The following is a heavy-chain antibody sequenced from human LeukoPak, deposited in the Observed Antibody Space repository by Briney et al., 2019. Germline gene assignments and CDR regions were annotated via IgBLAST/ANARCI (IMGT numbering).Heavy chain of an antibody. CDR2: ISGSGDST. CDR1: GFTFSTFA. Sequence: GGSLRLSCAASGFTFSTFAMNWVRQAPGKGLEWVSAISGSGDSTYFGDSVKGRFTISRDNSKNTLYLQMNSLRAEDTAVYYCAKDKDIGGYSYGYSGQSFDYWGQGTLVTVSS. J-gene: IGHJ4*02. D-gene: IGHD5-18*01. V-gene: IGHV3-23*01. CDR3: AKDKDIGGYSYGYSGQSFDY.